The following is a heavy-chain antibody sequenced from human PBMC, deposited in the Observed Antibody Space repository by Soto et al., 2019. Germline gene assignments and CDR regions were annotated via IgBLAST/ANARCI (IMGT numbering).Heavy chain of an antibody. J-gene: IGHJ4*02. CDR1: GFTVSNSY. CDR3: ARDRGWSLFAY. Sequence: LRLSCAACGFTVSNSYMSWVRQAPGKGLEWVSAIYIGGSTYYADSVKGRFTISRDNSRNTLYLQMNSLRAEDTAVYYCARDRGWSLFAYWGQGTLVTVSS. V-gene: IGHV3-66*01. D-gene: IGHD6-19*01. CDR2: IYIGGST.